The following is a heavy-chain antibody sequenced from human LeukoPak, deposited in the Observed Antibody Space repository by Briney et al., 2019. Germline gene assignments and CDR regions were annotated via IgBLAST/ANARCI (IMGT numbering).Heavy chain of an antibody. CDR1: GYTFTSYD. J-gene: IGHJ5*02. CDR3: ARGSSSSFSFDP. CDR2: IIPIFGTA. Sequence: GASVKVSCKASGYTFTSYDISWVRQAPGQGLEWMGGIIPIFGTANYAQKFQGRVTITADESTSTAYMELSSLRSEDTAVYYCARGSSSSFSFDPWGQGTLVTVSS. V-gene: IGHV1-69*13. D-gene: IGHD6-13*01.